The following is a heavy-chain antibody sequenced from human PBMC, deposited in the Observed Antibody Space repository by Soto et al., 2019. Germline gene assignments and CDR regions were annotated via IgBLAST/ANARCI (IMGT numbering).Heavy chain of an antibody. CDR2: INAGNGNT. D-gene: IGHD3-10*01. J-gene: IGHJ5*02. Sequence: GASVKVSCKASGYTFTSYARHWVRQAPGQRLEWMGWINAGNGNTKYSQKFQGRVTITRDTSASTAYMELSSLRSEDTAVYYCARDHVPPQYYYGSGSYFCFDPWRQRTLVTVSS. V-gene: IGHV1-3*01. CDR1: GYTFTSYA. CDR3: ARDHVPPQYYYGSGSYFCFDP.